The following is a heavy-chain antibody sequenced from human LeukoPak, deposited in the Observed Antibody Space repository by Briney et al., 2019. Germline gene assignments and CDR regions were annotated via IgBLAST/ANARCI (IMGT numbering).Heavy chain of an antibody. CDR2: ISSSGSTI. J-gene: IGHJ4*02. D-gene: IGHD3-22*01. V-gene: IGHV3-11*04. CDR1: GFTFSDYY. CDR3: ARTRRRYYYDSSGEIDY. Sequence: GGSLRLSCAASGFTFSDYYMSWIRQAPGKGLEWVSYISSSGSTIYYADSVKGRFTISRDNAMNSLYLQMNSLRAKDTAVYYCARTRRRYYYDSSGEIDYWGQGCLVSVSS.